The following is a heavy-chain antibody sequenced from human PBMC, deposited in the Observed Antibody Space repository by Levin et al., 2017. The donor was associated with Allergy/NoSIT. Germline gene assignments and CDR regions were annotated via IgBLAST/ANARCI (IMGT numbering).Heavy chain of an antibody. J-gene: IGHJ4*02. D-gene: IGHD6-19*01. CDR2: IYYSGST. Sequence: PSETLSLTCTVSGGSISSSSYYWGWIRQPPGKGLEWIGSIYYSGSTYYNPSLKSRVTISVDTSKNQFSLKLSSVTAADTAVYDCARVQWLVAYYFDYWGQGTLVTVSS. CDR1: GGSISSSSYY. CDR3: ARVQWLVAYYFDY. V-gene: IGHV4-39*07.